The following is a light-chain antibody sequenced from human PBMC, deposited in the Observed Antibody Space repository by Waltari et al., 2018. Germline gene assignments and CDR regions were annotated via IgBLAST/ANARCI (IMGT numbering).Light chain of an antibody. CDR2: EVS. CDR3: SSYTTSSAPGV. J-gene: IGLJ1*01. V-gene: IGLV2-14*01. CDR1: DSDVGAYDF. Sequence: QSALTQPASVSGSPGQSITIPCSGTDSDVGAYDFVSWYQQHPGKAPHPIIYEVSKRPSGISTRFSASKSGNTASLTISGLQAEDEADYYCSSYTTSSAPGVFGTGTRVTVL.